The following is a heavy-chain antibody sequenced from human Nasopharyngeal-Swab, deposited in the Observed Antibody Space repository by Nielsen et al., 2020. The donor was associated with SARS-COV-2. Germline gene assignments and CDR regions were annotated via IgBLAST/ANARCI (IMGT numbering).Heavy chain of an antibody. CDR2: ISGSGGST. CDR1: GFTFSSYD. D-gene: IGHD6-6*01. CDR3: AKTLSRIAGPPNYFDY. Sequence: GGSLRLSCAASGFTFSSYDMSWVRQAPGRGLEWVSAISGSGGSTYYADSVKGRFTISRDNSKNTLYLQMNSLRAEDTAVYYCAKTLSRIAGPPNYFDYWGQGTLVTVSS. J-gene: IGHJ4*02. V-gene: IGHV3-23*01.